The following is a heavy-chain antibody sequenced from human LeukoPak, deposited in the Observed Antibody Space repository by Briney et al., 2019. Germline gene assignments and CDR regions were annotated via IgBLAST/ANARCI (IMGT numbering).Heavy chain of an antibody. CDR2: ISGSGSTI. J-gene: IGHJ5*02. CDR1: GFTFTNYA. CDR3: ARDSAWDSNWFDP. Sequence: GGSLRLSCATSGFTFTNYAMSWVRQAPGKGLEWVSAISGSGSTIYYADSVKGRFTISRDNAKNSLYLQMNSLRAEDTAVYYCARDSAWDSNWFDPWGQGTLVTVSS. D-gene: IGHD1-26*01. V-gene: IGHV3-11*04.